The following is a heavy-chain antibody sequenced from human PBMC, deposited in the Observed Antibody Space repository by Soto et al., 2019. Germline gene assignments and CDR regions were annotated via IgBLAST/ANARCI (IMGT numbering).Heavy chain of an antibody. Sequence: GGSLRLSCAASGFTFSSYGMHWVRQAPGKGLEWVAVISYDGSNKYYADSVKGRFTISRDNSKNTLYLQMNSLRAEDTAVYYCAKEGSGDYEDEYYFDYWGQGTLVTVSS. CDR1: GFTFSSYG. D-gene: IGHD4-17*01. CDR2: ISYDGSNK. J-gene: IGHJ4*02. CDR3: AKEGSGDYEDEYYFDY. V-gene: IGHV3-30*18.